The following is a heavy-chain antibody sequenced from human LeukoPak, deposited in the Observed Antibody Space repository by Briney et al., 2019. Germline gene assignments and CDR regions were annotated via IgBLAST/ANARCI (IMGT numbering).Heavy chain of an antibody. CDR3: AGDWGPGYFYY. J-gene: IGHJ4*02. Sequence: GGSLRLSCAASGFTFSSYSMIWVRHAPGKGLEWVSSISSSGTIIYYADSVKGRFTISRDNAKNSLYLQMNSLTVEDTAVYYGAGDWGPGYFYYWGQGTLVTVSS. CDR2: ISSSGTII. V-gene: IGHV3-21*01. D-gene: IGHD7-27*01. CDR1: GFTFSSYS.